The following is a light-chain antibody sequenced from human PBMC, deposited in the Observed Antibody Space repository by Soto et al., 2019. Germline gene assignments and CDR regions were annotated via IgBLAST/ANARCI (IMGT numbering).Light chain of an antibody. Sequence: IVLTQSPATLSLSPWERATLSCRASQSVSSYLAWYQQKPGQAPRLLIYDASNRATGIPARFSGSGSGTDFTLTISSLEPDDFAVYYCQQRSSWPRITFGQGTRLEIK. CDR3: QQRSSWPRIT. CDR2: DAS. J-gene: IGKJ5*01. V-gene: IGKV3-11*01. CDR1: QSVSSY.